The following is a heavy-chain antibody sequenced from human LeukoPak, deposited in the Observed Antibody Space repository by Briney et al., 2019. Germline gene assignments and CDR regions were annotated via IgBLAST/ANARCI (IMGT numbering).Heavy chain of an antibody. Sequence: SETLSLTCTVSGGSMGSHYWSWIRQPPGKGLEWIGYIYYSGTTNYNPSLKSRVTISVDTSKNQFSLKLNSVTAADTPVYYCARLGIAAAAYFDYWGQGNLVTVSS. V-gene: IGHV4-59*08. D-gene: IGHD6-13*01. J-gene: IGHJ4*02. CDR3: ARLGIAAAAYFDY. CDR2: IYYSGTT. CDR1: GGSMGSHY.